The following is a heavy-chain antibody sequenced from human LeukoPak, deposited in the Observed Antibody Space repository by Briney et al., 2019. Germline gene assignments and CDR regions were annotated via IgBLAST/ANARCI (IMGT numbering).Heavy chain of an antibody. CDR2: INWNGGST. J-gene: IGHJ5*01. CDR3: ATLNDAVTIFDC. D-gene: IGHD4-17*01. CDR1: GFTFDDYG. V-gene: IGHV3-20*04. Sequence: PGGSLRLSCAASGFTFDDYGMSWVRHAPGKGLEWVSGINWNGGSTGYADSVKGRFTISRDNTKNSLFVQMSSLSAEDTAVYYCATLNDAVTIFDCWGQGILVTVSS.